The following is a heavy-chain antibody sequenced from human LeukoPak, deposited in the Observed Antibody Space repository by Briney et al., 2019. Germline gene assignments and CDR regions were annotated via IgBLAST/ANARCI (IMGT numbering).Heavy chain of an antibody. CDR3: ASVDLTYYYYYMDV. V-gene: IGHV4-34*01. J-gene: IGHJ6*03. CDR2: INHSGST. CDR1: GGSFSGYY. Sequence: SETLSLTCAVYGGSFSGYYWSWMRQPPGKGLEWIGEINHSGSTNYNPSLKSRVTISVDTSKNQFSLKLSSVTAADTAVYYCASVDLTYYYYYMDVWGKGTTVTVSS.